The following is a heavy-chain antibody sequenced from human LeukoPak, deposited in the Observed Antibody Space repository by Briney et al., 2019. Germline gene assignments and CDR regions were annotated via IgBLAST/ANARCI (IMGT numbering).Heavy chain of an antibody. Sequence: GGSLRLSCAASGFTFSNYWMSWVRQAPGKGLVWVSRINSDGSSRHYADSVKGRFTISRDNAKDRLYVQMNSLRVEDTAVYYCATGSGLWSPDYWGQGTLVTVSS. V-gene: IGHV3-74*01. D-gene: IGHD5-18*01. CDR1: GFTFSNYW. CDR2: INSDGSSR. CDR3: ATGSGLWSPDY. J-gene: IGHJ4*02.